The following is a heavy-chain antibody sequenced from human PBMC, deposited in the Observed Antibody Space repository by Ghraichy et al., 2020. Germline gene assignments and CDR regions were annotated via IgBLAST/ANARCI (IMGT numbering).Heavy chain of an antibody. V-gene: IGHV1-2*02. CDR2: SNPNNGAT. Sequence: ASVKVSCKASGYTFIDYYIHWVRQAPGQGLEWMGWSNPNNGATTYGQKFEGRVTMTRDTSISTAYMELRSLRSDDTAVYYCARRVGAAGREFFQHWGQGTLVTVSS. CDR3: ARRVGAAGREFFQH. J-gene: IGHJ1*01. D-gene: IGHD6-13*01. CDR1: GYTFIDYY.